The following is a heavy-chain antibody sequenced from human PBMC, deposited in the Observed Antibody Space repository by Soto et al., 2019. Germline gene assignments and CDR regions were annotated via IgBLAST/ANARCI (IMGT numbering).Heavy chain of an antibody. V-gene: IGHV3-11*01. D-gene: IGHD3-3*01. Sequence: QVQLVESGGDLVKPGGSLRLSCAASGYTFSDYYMSWIRQAPGKGLEWISYIDTSGTKIYYADSVKGRFTITRDNAKNSLYLENNSLRDEDTAVYYCASHYDMWSGYLSPVDYWGQGTLVTVSS. CDR1: GYTFSDYY. CDR2: IDTSGTKI. CDR3: ASHYDMWSGYLSPVDY. J-gene: IGHJ4*02.